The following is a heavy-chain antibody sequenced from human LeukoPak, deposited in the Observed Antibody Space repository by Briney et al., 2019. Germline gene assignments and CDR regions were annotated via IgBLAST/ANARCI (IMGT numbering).Heavy chain of an antibody. CDR1: GFTFSGPA. V-gene: IGHV3-73*01. J-gene: IGHJ6*03. CDR3: LVEPTYYVDV. Sequence: GGSLRLSCAVSGFTFSGPAMHWVRQASGKGLELFGRIGSRADTYATTYAASVKGRFTISRDDSKNTAYLQMNNLKTDDTAVYYCLVEPTYYVDVWGKGTAVTVSS. CDR2: IGSRADTYAT.